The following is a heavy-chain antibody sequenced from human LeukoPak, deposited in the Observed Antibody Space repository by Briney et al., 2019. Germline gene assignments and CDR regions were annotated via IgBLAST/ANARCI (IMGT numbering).Heavy chain of an antibody. D-gene: IGHD6-19*01. CDR3: ANSLAVAGPVAY. J-gene: IGHJ4*02. V-gene: IGHV3-53*01. CDR1: GFTVSSSH. CDR2: IYSGATT. Sequence: PGGSLRLSCAASGFTVSSSHMSWVRQAPGKGLEWVSVIYSGATTYYADSVKGRFTISRDNSKNTLYLQMNSLRAEDTAVYYCANSLAVAGPVAYWGQGTLVTVSS.